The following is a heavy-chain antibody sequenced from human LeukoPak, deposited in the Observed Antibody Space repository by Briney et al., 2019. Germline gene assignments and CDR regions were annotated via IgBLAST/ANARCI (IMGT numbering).Heavy chain of an antibody. CDR3: ATHKEGSYFGS. D-gene: IGHD3-10*01. CDR1: GGSIPTTRYY. CDR2: VYYFGNA. J-gene: IGHJ5*02. V-gene: IGHV4-39*01. Sequence: PSETLSLTCSVSGGSIPTTRYYWGWIRQSPGMGLEWIGSVYYFGNAYYRPSLMSRATISIDTSKKRISLNLTSVTARGTGIYYCATHKEGSYFGSWGQGTLVTVSS.